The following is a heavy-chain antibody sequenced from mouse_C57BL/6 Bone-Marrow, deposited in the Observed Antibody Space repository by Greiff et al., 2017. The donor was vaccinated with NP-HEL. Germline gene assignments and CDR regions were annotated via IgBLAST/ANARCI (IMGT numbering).Heavy chain of an antibody. Sequence: VQLQQPGAELVKPGASVKLSCKASGYTFTTYWMHWVKQRPGQGLEWIGEIDPSDNYTNYNQNFKGKATLTVDKSSSTAYMQLNSLTSEDSAVYYCARKLRHYYAMDYWGQGTSVTVSS. CDR1: GYTFTTYW. J-gene: IGHJ4*01. V-gene: IGHV1-69*02. D-gene: IGHD2-4*01. CDR3: ARKLRHYYAMDY. CDR2: IDPSDNYT.